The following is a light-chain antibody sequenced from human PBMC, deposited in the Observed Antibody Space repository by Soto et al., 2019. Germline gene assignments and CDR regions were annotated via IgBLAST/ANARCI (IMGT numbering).Light chain of an antibody. J-gene: IGKJ3*01. CDR2: GPT. CDR3: QQYGSSVT. V-gene: IGKV3-20*01. CDR1: QSVSSSY. Sequence: EIVLTQSPGTLSLSPGERATLSCRASQSVSSSYLAWYQQKPGQAPRLLIYGPTSTATGIPDRFSGSGSGTYFTLTISRLEPEDFAVYYYQQYGSSVTFGPGTKVDIK.